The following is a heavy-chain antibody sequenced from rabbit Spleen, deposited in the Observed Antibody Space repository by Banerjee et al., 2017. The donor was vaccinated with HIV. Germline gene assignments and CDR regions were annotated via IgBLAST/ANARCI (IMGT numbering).Heavy chain of an antibody. D-gene: IGHD8-1*01. J-gene: IGHJ6*01. CDR1: GFSFSSSYY. CDR2: INTGSGSA. CDR3: ARDTGSSFSSYGMDL. Sequence: QEQLVESGGGLVQPEGSLTLTCTASGFSFSSSYYMCWVRQAPGKGLEWIGCINTGSGSAYYASWAKGRFTISKTSSSTVDLKMTSLTVADTATYFCARDTGSSFSSYGMDLWGPGTLVTVS. V-gene: IGHV1S45*01.